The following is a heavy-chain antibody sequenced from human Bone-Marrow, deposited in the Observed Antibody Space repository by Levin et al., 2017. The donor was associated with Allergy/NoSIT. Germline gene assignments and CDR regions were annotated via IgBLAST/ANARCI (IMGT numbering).Heavy chain of an antibody. CDR1: GFTFSDYR. D-gene: IGHD2/OR15-2a*01. CDR2: ISSDSSDL. CDR3: VRGIIGDVRVAHKEAFDV. Sequence: ASVKVSCIVSGFTFSDYRIYWVRQAPGKGLEWISSISSDSSDLYYADSVKGRLTISRDNAKNSLNLQVSSLRAEDTAVYHCVRGIIGDVRVAHKEAFDVWGQGTMVTVSS. V-gene: IGHV3-21*01. J-gene: IGHJ3*01.